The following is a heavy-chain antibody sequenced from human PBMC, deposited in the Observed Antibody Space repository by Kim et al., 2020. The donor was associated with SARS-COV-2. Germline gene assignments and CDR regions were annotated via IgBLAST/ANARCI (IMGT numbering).Heavy chain of an antibody. V-gene: IGHV3-7*01. CDR3: ATEDFFRFDY. J-gene: IGHJ4*02. D-gene: IGHD3-3*01. Sequence: KDYSDSVKGQFAISKDNAEKAVHLQMNSLRGEDTAIYYCATEDFFRFDYWGQGNLVTVSP. CDR2: K.